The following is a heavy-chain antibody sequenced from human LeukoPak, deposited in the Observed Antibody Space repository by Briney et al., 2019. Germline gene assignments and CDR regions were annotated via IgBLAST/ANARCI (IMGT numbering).Heavy chain of an antibody. CDR1: GFTFSTYE. CDR3: ARVRGSPLITMVRSSYYYYYMDV. V-gene: IGHV3-48*03. Sequence: GGSLRLSCAVSGFTFSTYEMNWVRQAPGKGLEWVSYISSSGSTMYYADSVKGRFTISRDNAKNSLYLQMNSLRAEDTAVYYCARVRGSPLITMVRSSYYYYYMDVWGKGTTVTISS. D-gene: IGHD3-10*01. J-gene: IGHJ6*03. CDR2: ISSSGSTM.